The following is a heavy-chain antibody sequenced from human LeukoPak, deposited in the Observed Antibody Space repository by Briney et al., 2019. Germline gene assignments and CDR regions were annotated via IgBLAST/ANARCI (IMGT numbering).Heavy chain of an antibody. J-gene: IGHJ5*02. V-gene: IGHV4-4*07. Sequence: SETLSLTCTVSGGSISSYYWSWIRQPAGKGLEWIGRIYTSGSTNYNPSLKSRVTMSVDTSKNQFSLKLSSVTAADTAVYYCARRLLLWFGELSSRHKNWFDPWGQGTLVTVSS. CDR2: IYTSGST. CDR3: ARRLLLWFGELSSRHKNWFDP. CDR1: GGSISSYY. D-gene: IGHD3-10*01.